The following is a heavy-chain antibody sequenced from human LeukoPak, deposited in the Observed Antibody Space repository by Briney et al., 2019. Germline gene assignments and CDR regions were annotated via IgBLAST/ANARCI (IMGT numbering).Heavy chain of an antibody. CDR3: AKDGGLWVSAHWGDS. D-gene: IGHD7-27*01. CDR1: GLTFRSYT. Sequence: PGGSLRLSCAASGLTFRSYTMSWVRQAPGKGLEWVSTIITSDGNTYYTDSVKGRFTVSRDNSKNTLFLQMNSLRAEDTAVYYCAKDGGLWVSAHWGDSWGRGILVTVSS. CDR2: IITSDGNT. V-gene: IGHV3-23*01. J-gene: IGHJ4*02.